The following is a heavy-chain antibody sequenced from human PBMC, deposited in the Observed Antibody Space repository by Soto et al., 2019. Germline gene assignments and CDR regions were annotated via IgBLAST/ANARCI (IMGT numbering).Heavy chain of an antibody. Sequence: QITLKESGPTLVKPTQTLTLTCTFSGFSLSTSGVGVGWIRQPPGKALEWLALIYWDDDKRYSPSLKSRLTITKDTSKNQVVLTMTNLDPVDTATYYWARIRGGDAFDIWGQGTMVTVSS. CDR3: ARIRGGDAFDI. J-gene: IGHJ3*02. CDR2: IYWDDDK. V-gene: IGHV2-5*02. D-gene: IGHD3-10*01. CDR1: GFSLSTSGVG.